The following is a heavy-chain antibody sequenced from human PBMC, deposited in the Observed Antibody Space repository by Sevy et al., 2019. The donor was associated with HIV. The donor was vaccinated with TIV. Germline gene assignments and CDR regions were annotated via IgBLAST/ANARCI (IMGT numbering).Heavy chain of an antibody. CDR1: GFTFSSYS. D-gene: IGHD2-21*01. J-gene: IGHJ3*02. Sequence: GGSLRLSCAASGFTFSSYSMNWVRQAPGKGLEWVSSISSSSSYIYYADSVKGRFTISRDNAKNSLYLQMNSLRAEDTAVYYCARGGYCGGDCYPFGAFDIWGQGIMVTVSS. V-gene: IGHV3-21*01. CDR3: ARGGYCGGDCYPFGAFDI. CDR2: ISSSSSYI.